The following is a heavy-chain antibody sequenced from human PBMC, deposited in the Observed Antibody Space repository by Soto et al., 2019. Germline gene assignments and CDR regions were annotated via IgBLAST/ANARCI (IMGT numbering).Heavy chain of an antibody. J-gene: IGHJ5*02. V-gene: IGHV3-30-3*01. D-gene: IGHD2-2*01. CDR3: ARGYCSSTSCYNWFDP. Sequence: GGSLRLSPASSGFTFSSYAIHWVRQAPGKGLEWVAVISYDGSNKYYADSVKGRFTISRDNSKNTLYLQMNSLRAEDTAVYYCARGYCSSTSCYNWFDPWGQGTLVTVSS. CDR2: ISYDGSNK. CDR1: GFTFSSYA.